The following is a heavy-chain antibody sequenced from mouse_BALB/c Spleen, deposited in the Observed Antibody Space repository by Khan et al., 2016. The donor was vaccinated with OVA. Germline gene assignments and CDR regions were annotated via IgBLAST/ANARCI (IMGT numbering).Heavy chain of an antibody. CDR3: TRPAYDGYYDY. J-gene: IGHJ2*01. D-gene: IGHD2-3*01. V-gene: IGHV1S137*01. Sequence: QVQLQQPGPELVRPGVSVKISCKGSGYTFTDYAMHWVKQSHAKSLEWIGLISTYSGNTNYKQKFKGKATMTVDKSSSTAYMALARLTSEDSAIYYCTRPAYDGYYDYWGQGTTLTVSS. CDR1: GYTFTDYA. CDR2: ISTYSGNT.